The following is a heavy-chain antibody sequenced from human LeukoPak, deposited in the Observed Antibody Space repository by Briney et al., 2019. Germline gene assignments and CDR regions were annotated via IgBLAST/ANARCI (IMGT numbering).Heavy chain of an antibody. CDR2: ISGSGGRT. D-gene: IGHD3-22*01. V-gene: IGHV3-23*01. J-gene: IGHJ3*02. CDR3: AKSLVCCLWWSDYYDSSGYAQSAFDI. Sequence: GGSLRLSCTASGFTFSSYAMSWVRQAPGKGLEWVSAISGSGGRTYYADSVKGRFTISRDNSKNTLYLQMNSLRAEDTAVYYCAKSLVCCLWWSDYYDSSGYAQSAFDIWGQGTMVTVSS. CDR1: GFTFSSYA.